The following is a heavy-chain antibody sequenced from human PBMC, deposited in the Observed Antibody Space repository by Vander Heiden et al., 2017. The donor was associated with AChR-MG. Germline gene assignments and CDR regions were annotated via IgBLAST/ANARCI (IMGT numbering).Heavy chain of an antibody. Sequence: QVQLQESGTGLVKPSETLSLTCTVSGGSISSYYWSWIRQPPGKGLEWIGYIYYSESTNYNPSLKSRVTISVDTSKNQLSLKLSSVTAADTAVYYCARDREGFDYWGQGTLVTVSS. CDR2: IYYSEST. CDR1: GGSISSYY. J-gene: IGHJ4*02. CDR3: ARDREGFDY. V-gene: IGHV4-59*01.